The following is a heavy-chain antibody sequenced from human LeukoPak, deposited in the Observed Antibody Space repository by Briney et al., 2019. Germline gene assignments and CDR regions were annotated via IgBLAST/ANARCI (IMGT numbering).Heavy chain of an antibody. D-gene: IGHD6-19*01. Sequence: PGGSLRLSCAASGFTFSSYAMSWDRQAPGKGLEWVSAISGSGGSTYYADSVKGRFTISRDNSKNTLYLQMNSLRAEDTAVYYRAKHSSGWYYFDYWGQGTLVTVSS. CDR2: ISGSGGST. CDR1: GFTFSSYA. V-gene: IGHV3-23*01. J-gene: IGHJ4*02. CDR3: AKHSSGWYYFDY.